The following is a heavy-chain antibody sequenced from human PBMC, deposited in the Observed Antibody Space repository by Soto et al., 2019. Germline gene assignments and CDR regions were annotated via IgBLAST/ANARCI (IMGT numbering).Heavy chain of an antibody. J-gene: IGHJ4*02. D-gene: IGHD6-13*01. Sequence: QITLTESGPTLVKPTQTLTLTCTFSGFSFSTSAVGVGWIRQPPGKALEWLALIYWDDDKRYSPFLKSSLTITKDTSTNQVVLTMTNMDPVDTGTYYCAHISWAASGTRYYFDYWGQGTPVTVSS. CDR2: IYWDDDK. CDR1: GFSFSTSAVG. CDR3: AHISWAASGTRYYFDY. V-gene: IGHV2-5*02.